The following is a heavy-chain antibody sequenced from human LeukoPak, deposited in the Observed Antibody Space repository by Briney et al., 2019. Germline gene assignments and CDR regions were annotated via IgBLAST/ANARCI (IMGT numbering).Heavy chain of an antibody. V-gene: IGHV3-21*01. J-gene: IGHJ4*02. CDR1: GFTFSSYS. D-gene: IGHD6-6*01. CDR3: ARGSLKQLAKIYYFDY. Sequence: GGSLGLSCAASGFTFSSYSMNWVRQAPGKGLEWVSSISSSSSYIYYADSVKGRFTISRDNAKNSLYLQMNSLRAEDTAVYYCARGSLKQLAKIYYFDYWGQGTLVTVSS. CDR2: ISSSSSYI.